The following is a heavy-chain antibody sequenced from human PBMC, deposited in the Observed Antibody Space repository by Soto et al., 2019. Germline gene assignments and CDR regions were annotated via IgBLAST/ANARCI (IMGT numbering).Heavy chain of an antibody. CDR2: IYPGDSDT. J-gene: IGHJ4*02. D-gene: IGHD5-12*01. V-gene: IGHV5-51*01. CDR1: GYSFTSYW. Sequence: PGESLKISCKGSGYSFTSYWIGWVRQMPGKGLEWMGIIYPGDSDTRYSPSFQGQVTISADKSISTAYLQWSSLKASDTAMYYCARSEEISGYDYGGFDYWGQGTLVTVSS. CDR3: ARSEEISGYDYGGFDY.